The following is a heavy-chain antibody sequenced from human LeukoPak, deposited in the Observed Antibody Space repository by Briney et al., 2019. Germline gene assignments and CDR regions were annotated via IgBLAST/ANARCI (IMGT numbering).Heavy chain of an antibody. V-gene: IGHV3-21*01. CDR2: ISSSSSYI. CDR3: AGYSYGYFFSDY. D-gene: IGHD5-18*01. Sequence: GGSLRLSCAASGFTFSSYSMTWVRQAPGKGLEWVSSISSSSSYIYYADSVKGRFTISRDNAKNSLYLQMNSLRAEDTAVYYCAGYSYGYFFSDYWGQGTLVTVSS. CDR1: GFTFSSYS. J-gene: IGHJ4*02.